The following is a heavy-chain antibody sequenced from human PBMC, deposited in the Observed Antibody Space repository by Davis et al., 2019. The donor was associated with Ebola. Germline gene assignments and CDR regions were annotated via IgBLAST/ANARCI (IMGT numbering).Heavy chain of an antibody. CDR1: GFTFSTYW. V-gene: IGHV3-33*08. CDR2: MWSHGSNE. Sequence: GESLKISCAASGFTFSTYWMTWVRQAPGKGLEWVAVMWSHGSNEYYGDSVKGRFTISRDNSKNMVYLQMNSLRDADTAVYYCARDVNWGFDYWGQGTLVTVSS. D-gene: IGHD7-27*01. J-gene: IGHJ4*02. CDR3: ARDVNWGFDY.